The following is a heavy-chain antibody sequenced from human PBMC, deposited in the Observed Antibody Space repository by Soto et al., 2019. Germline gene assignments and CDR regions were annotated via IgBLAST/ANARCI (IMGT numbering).Heavy chain of an antibody. J-gene: IGHJ4*02. Sequence: QLQLQESGPGLVKPSETLSLTCTVSGGSISTSNYYWGWIRQPPGKGLEWIGNVYYTGSTYYNPSLRSRATMSLKTSTNQFSLELTSVTAADTAVYYCARRLGGSSFVDYWGQGTLVTVSS. CDR2: VYYTGST. CDR3: ARRLGGSSFVDY. CDR1: GGSISTSNYY. V-gene: IGHV4-39*01. D-gene: IGHD1-26*01.